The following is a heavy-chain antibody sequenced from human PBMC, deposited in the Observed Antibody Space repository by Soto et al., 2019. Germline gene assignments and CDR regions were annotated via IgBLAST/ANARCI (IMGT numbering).Heavy chain of an antibody. CDR2: IWYDGSNK. V-gene: IGHV3-33*01. Sequence: QVQLVESGGGVVQPGRSLRLSCAASGFTFSSYGMHWVRQAPGKGLEWVAVIWYDGSNKYYADSVKGRFTISRDNSKNTLYLQMNSLRAEDTAVYYCARDTPYCTNGVCLNWFDPWCQGTLVTVSS. D-gene: IGHD2-8*01. J-gene: IGHJ5*02. CDR3: ARDTPYCTNGVCLNWFDP. CDR1: GFTFSSYG.